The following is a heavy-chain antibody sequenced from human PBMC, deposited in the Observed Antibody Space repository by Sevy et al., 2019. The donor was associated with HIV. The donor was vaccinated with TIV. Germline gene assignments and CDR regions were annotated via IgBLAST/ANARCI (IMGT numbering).Heavy chain of an antibody. Sequence: GGSLRLSCAASGFTFDDYGMSWVRQAPGKGLEWVSGINWNGGSTGYADSVKGRFTISRDNAKNSLYLQMNSLRAEDTALYYCARDFGSSYSSSRCQFDYWGQGTLVTVSS. CDR1: GFTFDDYG. D-gene: IGHD6-13*01. V-gene: IGHV3-20*04. CDR3: ARDFGSSYSSSRCQFDY. J-gene: IGHJ4*02. CDR2: INWNGGST.